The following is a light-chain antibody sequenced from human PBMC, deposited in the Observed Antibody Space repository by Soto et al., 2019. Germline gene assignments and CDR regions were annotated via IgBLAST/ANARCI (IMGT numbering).Light chain of an antibody. Sequence: QSVLTQPPSASGSPGQSVTISCTGTSSDVGGYNYVSWYQQHPGKAPKLMIYEVNQRPSGVPDRFSGSKSGNTASLTVSGLQAEDEADYYCSSYAGSINLVFGGGIKLTVL. CDR3: SSYAGSINLV. J-gene: IGLJ2*01. CDR2: EVN. V-gene: IGLV2-8*01. CDR1: SSDVGGYNY.